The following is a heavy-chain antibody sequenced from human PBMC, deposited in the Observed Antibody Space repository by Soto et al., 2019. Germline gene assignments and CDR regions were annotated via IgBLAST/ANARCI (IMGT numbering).Heavy chain of an antibody. Sequence: GGSLSLTCAVSVGSFSGYDMNWVRQAPGKGLEWVSVISGSGESTYYADSVKGRFIISRDNSKNTLFLQMNSLSAEDTAVYFCAKDFGDIVVVVLAPYGMDVWGQGTPVTVSS. D-gene: IGHD2-15*01. CDR3: AKDFGDIVVVVLAPYGMDV. J-gene: IGHJ6*02. CDR2: ISGSGEST. CDR1: VGSFSGYD. V-gene: IGHV3-23*01.